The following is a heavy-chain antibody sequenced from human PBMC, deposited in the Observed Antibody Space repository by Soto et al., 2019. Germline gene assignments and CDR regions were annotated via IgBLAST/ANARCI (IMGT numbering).Heavy chain of an antibody. CDR1: GFTFGDYA. CDR3: TMSRITMVRGVNY. CDR2: IRSKAYGGTT. J-gene: IGHJ4*02. V-gene: IGHV3-49*03. D-gene: IGHD3-10*01. Sequence: GGSLRLSCTASGFTFGDYAMSWFRQAPGKGLEWVGFIRSKAYGGTTEYAASVKGRFTISRDDSKSIAYLQMNSLKTEDTAVYYCTMSRITMVRGVNYWGQGTLVTVSS.